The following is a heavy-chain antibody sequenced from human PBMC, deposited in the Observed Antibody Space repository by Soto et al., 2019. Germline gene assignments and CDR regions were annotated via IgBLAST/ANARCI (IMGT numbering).Heavy chain of an antibody. CDR2: IYYSGST. CDR3: ARGLWDTAMVQFVDY. D-gene: IGHD5-18*01. J-gene: IGHJ4*02. CDR1: GGSISSGGYY. V-gene: IGHV4-31*03. Sequence: PSETLSLTCTVSGGSISSGGYYWSWIRQHPGKGLEWIGYIYYSGSTYYNPSLKSRVTISVDTSKNQFSLKLSSVTAADTAVYYCARGLWDTAMVQFVDYWGQGTLVTVSS.